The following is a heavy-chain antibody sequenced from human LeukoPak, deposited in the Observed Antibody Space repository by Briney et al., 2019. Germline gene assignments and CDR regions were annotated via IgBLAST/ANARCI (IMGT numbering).Heavy chain of an antibody. CDR2: INQYGSER. V-gene: IGHV3-7*01. J-gene: IGHJ4*02. D-gene: IGHD2-15*01. CDR3: ARDHVVDGLVFDY. CDR1: GFTFSSHW. Sequence: GGSLRLSCAASGFTFSSHWMSWVRQAPGKGLEWVANINQYGSERNYVDSVKGRFTISRDNAKSSLYLQMNNLRAEDTAIYYCARDHVVDGLVFDYWGQGTLVTVSS.